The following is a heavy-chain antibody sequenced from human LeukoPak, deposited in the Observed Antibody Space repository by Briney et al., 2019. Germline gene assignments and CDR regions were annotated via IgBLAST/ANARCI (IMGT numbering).Heavy chain of an antibody. J-gene: IGHJ4*02. D-gene: IGHD3-10*01. CDR2: ISGSGGST. V-gene: IGHV3-23*01. CDR1: GFIFSSYA. Sequence: GGSLRLSCAASGFIFSSYAMSWVRQAPGKGLEWVSAISGSGGSTYYADSVKGRFTISRDNSKNTLYLQMNSLRAEDTAVYYCAKVPLLLLWFGESASWGQGTLVTVSS. CDR3: AKVPLLLLWFGESAS.